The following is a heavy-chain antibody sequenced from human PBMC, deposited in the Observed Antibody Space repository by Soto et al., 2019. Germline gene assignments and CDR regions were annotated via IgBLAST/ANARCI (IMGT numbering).Heavy chain of an antibody. Sequence: PGGSLILSCAASGFTFSSYLMSWVRQAPGKGLEWVANIKQDGSEKYYVDSVKGRFTISRDNAKNSLYLQMNSLRAEDTAVYYCARVVVVPAAIVYFDYWGQGTLVTVSS. V-gene: IGHV3-7*01. CDR2: IKQDGSEK. D-gene: IGHD2-2*02. CDR1: GFTFSSYL. CDR3: ARVVVVPAAIVYFDY. J-gene: IGHJ4*02.